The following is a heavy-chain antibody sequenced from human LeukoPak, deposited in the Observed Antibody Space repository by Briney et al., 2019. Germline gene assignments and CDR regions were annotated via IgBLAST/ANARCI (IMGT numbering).Heavy chain of an antibody. CDR3: ARAGDSSGYYYQWYFDL. V-gene: IGHV1-69*13. J-gene: IGHJ2*01. CDR2: IIPIFGTA. D-gene: IGHD3-22*01. Sequence: ASVKVSCKASGGTFSSYAISWVRQAPGQGLEWMGGIIPIFGTANYAQKFQGRVTITADESTSTAYMELSSLRSEDTAVYYCARAGDSSGYYYQWYFDLWGRGTLVTVSS. CDR1: GGTFSSYA.